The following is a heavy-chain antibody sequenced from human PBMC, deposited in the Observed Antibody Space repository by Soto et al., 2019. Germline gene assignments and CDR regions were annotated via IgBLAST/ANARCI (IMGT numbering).Heavy chain of an antibody. CDR1: GFTLDEFA. D-gene: IGHD3-22*01. V-gene: IGHV3-9*01. CDR2: ISWNSGSI. Sequence: PGGSLRLSCAASGFTLDEFAMHWVRQAPGKGLEWVSHISWNSGSIGYADSVKGRFTISKDNAKNSMYLQMNSLRVEDTALYYCAKAAYYYDSSGYYTFDYWGQGTLVTAPQ. CDR3: AKAAYYYDSSGYYTFDY. J-gene: IGHJ4*02.